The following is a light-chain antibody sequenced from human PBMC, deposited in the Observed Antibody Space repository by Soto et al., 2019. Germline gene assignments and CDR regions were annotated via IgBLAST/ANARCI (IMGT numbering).Light chain of an antibody. V-gene: IGKV3-11*01. J-gene: IGKJ4*01. CDR1: QSVSSY. Sequence: ESVLTHSPATLSLSPGERATLSCRASQSVSSYLAWYQQKPGQAPRLLIYDASNRATGIPARFSGSGSGTDFTLTISSLEPEDFAVYYCQQRSNWRLTFGGGTKVDIK. CDR3: QQRSNWRLT. CDR2: DAS.